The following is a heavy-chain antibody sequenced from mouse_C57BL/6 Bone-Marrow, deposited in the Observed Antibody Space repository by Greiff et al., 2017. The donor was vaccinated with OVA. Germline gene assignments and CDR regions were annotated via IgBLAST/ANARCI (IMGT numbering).Heavy chain of an antibody. CDR3: ARGYDGYYPFAY. V-gene: IGHV1-42*01. CDR2: INPSTGGT. J-gene: IGHJ3*01. D-gene: IGHD2-3*01. CDR1: GYSFTGYY. Sequence: VQLQQSGPELVKPGASVKISCKASGYSFTGYYMNWVKQSPEKSLEWIGEINPSTGGTTYNQKFKAKATITADTSSNTAYLQLSSLTSEDTAIYYCARGYDGYYPFAYWGQGTLVTVSA.